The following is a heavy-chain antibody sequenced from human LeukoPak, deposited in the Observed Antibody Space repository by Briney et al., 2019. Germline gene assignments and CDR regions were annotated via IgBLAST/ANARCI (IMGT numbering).Heavy chain of an antibody. CDR2: INPKSGDT. J-gene: IGHJ4*02. V-gene: IGHV1-2*06. CDR1: GYTFTDYY. Sequence: GASVKVSCKASGYTFTDYYMHWVRQAPGQGLEWMGRINPKSGDTNYAQKFQGRVTMTRDTSISTAYMELSRLRSDDTAVYYCARGLGWFGELSLNYLDYWGQGTLVTVSS. D-gene: IGHD3-10*01. CDR3: ARGLGWFGELSLNYLDY.